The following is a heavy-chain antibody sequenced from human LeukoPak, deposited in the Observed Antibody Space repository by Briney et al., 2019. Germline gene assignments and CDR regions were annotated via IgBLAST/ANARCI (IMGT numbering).Heavy chain of an antibody. V-gene: IGHV4-39*01. CDR3: ARQRDPIVPFDY. Sequence: PSQTLSLTCTVSGGSISSGDYYWSWIRQPPGKGLEWIGSIYYSGSTYYNPSLKSRVTISVDTSKNQFSLKLSSVTAADTAVYYCARQRDPIVPFDYWGQGTLVTVSS. CDR2: IYYSGST. J-gene: IGHJ4*02. D-gene: IGHD2-2*01. CDR1: GGSISSGDYY.